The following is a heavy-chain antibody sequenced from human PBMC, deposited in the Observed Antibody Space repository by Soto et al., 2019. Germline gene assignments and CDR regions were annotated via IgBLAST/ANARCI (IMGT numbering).Heavy chain of an antibody. V-gene: IGHV3-33*01. D-gene: IGHD4-17*01. CDR3: ARELGDSDSFDM. Sequence: QVQLVESGGGVVQPGRSLRLSCAASEFTFSGYVMHWVRQAPGKGLEWVALIWYDGSIQNYADSVKGRFTISRDNSKNTLYLQMNGLRAEDTAVYYCARELGDSDSFDMWGQGTVVTVSS. CDR2: IWYDGSIQ. J-gene: IGHJ3*02. CDR1: EFTFSGYV.